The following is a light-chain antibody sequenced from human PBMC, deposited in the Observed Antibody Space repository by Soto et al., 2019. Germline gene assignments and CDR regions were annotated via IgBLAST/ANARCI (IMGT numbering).Light chain of an antibody. CDR2: GGS. CDR3: QQYGSSPIT. CDR1: QSVSSNH. Sequence: DIVLTQSPGTLSLSPGARATPYCRASQSVSSNHLAWYQQKPGQAPRLLIYGGSSRATRIPVRFSGSGSETDFALTISRLEPEDFAVYYCQQYGSSPITFGQGTRLEIK. V-gene: IGKV3-20*01. J-gene: IGKJ5*01.